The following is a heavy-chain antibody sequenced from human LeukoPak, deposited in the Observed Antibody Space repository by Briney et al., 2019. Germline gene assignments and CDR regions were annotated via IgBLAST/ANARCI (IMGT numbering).Heavy chain of an antibody. CDR3: VTDPTYGSWGSG. V-gene: IGHV3-7*01. CDR2: INQGGGEK. J-gene: IGHJ4*02. D-gene: IGHD3-16*01. CDR1: GFTFANYW. Sequence: PGGSLRLSCAASGFTFANYWMSWVRQAPGKGLEWVANINQGGGEKHYADSVKGRFAVSRDNAENSLDLQMNSLKEEDTAVYYCVTDPTYGSWGSGWGQGTLVTVSS.